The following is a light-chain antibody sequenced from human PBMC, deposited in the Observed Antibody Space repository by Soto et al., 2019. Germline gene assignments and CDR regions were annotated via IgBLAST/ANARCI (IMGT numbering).Light chain of an antibody. Sequence: ELVMTHSPATLSVYPGEIATLSCRVSQSVNTNLAWYQQKPGQAPRLLISAASTRATGIPARFSGSGSGTEFTLTISSLQSEDFAVYYCQQYNNWPRTFGQGTKVDIK. CDR2: AAS. V-gene: IGKV3-15*01. CDR1: QSVNTN. J-gene: IGKJ1*01. CDR3: QQYNNWPRT.